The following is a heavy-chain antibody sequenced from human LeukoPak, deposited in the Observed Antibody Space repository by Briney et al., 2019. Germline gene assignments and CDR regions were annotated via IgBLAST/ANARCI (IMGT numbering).Heavy chain of an antibody. CDR2: IYTSGST. D-gene: IGHD3-9*01. CDR3: ARRILTGYYKDAFDI. J-gene: IGHJ3*02. V-gene: IGHV4-4*09. CDR1: GGSISSYY. Sequence: PSETLSLTCTVSGGSISSYYWSWIRQPPGKGLEWTGYIYTSGSTNYNPSLKSRVTISVDTSKNQFSLKLSSVTAADTAVYYCARRILTGYYKDAFDIWGQGTMVTVSS.